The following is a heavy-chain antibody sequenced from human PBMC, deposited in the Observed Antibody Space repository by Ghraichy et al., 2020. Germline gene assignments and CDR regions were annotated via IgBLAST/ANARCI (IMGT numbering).Heavy chain of an antibody. CDR1: GGSIRSYY. D-gene: IGHD6-13*01. V-gene: IGHV4-59*08. CDR2: IFYSGST. Sequence: SETLSLTCTVSGGSIRSYYWSWIRQPPGKGLEWIAYIFYSGSTNYNPSLRSRVTISLDTSKNQFSLKLSSVTAADTAVYYCASLSIAATEGDWFDPWGQGTLVTVSS. CDR3: ASLSIAATEGDWFDP. J-gene: IGHJ5*02.